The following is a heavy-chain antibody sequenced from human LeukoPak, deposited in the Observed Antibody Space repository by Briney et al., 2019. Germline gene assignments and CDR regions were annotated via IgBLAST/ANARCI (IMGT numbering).Heavy chain of an antibody. D-gene: IGHD4-11*01. CDR3: ARENPYSNFDY. J-gene: IGHJ4*02. V-gene: IGHV3-48*01. CDR2: ISTSSNTI. Sequence: PGGSLRLSCAASGFTFSSYSMNWVRQTPGKGLEWVSYISTSSNTIYYADSVKGRFTISRDNAKNSLYLQMNSLRAEDTAVYYCARENPYSNFDYWGQGTLVTVSS. CDR1: GFTFSSYS.